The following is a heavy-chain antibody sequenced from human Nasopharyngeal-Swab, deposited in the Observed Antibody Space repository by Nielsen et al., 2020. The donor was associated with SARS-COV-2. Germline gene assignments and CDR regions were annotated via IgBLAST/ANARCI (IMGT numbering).Heavy chain of an antibody. Sequence: SETLSLTCTVSGGSISSSSYYWGWIRQPPGKGLEWIGSIYYSGSTYYNPSLKSRVTISVDTSKNQFSLKLSSVTAADTAVYYCARAGTIFGVVIIHFDYWGQGTLVTVSS. CDR2: IYYSGST. J-gene: IGHJ4*02. CDR1: GGSISSSSYY. D-gene: IGHD3-3*01. CDR3: ARAGTIFGVVIIHFDY. V-gene: IGHV4-39*07.